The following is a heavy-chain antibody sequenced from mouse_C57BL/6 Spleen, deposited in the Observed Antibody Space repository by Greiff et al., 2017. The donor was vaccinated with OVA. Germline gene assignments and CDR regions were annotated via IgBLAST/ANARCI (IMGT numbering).Heavy chain of an antibody. V-gene: IGHV1-82*01. J-gene: IGHJ2*01. CDR2: IYPGDGDT. Sequence: QVQLQQSGPELVKPGASVKISCKASGYAFSSSWMNWVKQRPGKGLEWIGRIYPGDGDTNYNGKFKGKATLTADKSSSTAYMQLSSLTSEDSAVYFCARGDSSGSHFGYWGQGTTLTVSS. CDR1: GYAFSSSW. D-gene: IGHD3-2*02. CDR3: ARGDSSGSHFGY.